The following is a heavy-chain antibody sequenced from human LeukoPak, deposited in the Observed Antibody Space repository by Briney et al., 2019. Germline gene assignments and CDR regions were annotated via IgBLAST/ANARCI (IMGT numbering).Heavy chain of an antibody. D-gene: IGHD4-17*01. Sequence: PGGSLRLSCAASGFTFGSYAMSWVRQAPGKGLEWVSGISGGAGTPYYADSVKGRSTISRDNSKSTLYLQMTSLRAEDTAVYYCAKRRTTVITMDYFDYWGQGTLVTVSS. CDR3: AKRRTTVITMDYFDY. J-gene: IGHJ4*02. CDR2: ISGGAGTP. V-gene: IGHV3-23*01. CDR1: GFTFGSYA.